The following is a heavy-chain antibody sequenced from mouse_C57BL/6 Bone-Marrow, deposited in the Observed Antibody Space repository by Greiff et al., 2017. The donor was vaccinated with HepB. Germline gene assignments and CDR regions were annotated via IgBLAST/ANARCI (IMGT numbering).Heavy chain of an antibody. J-gene: IGHJ1*03. Sequence: VQVVESGPGLVQPSQSLSITCTVSGFSLTSYGVHWVRQSPGKGLEWLGVIWSGGSTDYNAAFISRLSISKDNSKSQVFFKMNSLQADDTAIYYCARNNDYGSSSSLYWYFDVWGTGTTVTVSS. D-gene: IGHD1-1*01. CDR2: IWSGGST. CDR3: ARNNDYGSSSSLYWYFDV. CDR1: GFSLTSYG. V-gene: IGHV2-2*01.